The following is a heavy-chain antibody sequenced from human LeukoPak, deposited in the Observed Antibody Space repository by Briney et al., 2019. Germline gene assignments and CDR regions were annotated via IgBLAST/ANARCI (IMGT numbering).Heavy chain of an antibody. CDR2: INTNTGNP. CDR1: GYTFTSYA. J-gene: IGHJ4*02. D-gene: IGHD3-22*01. V-gene: IGHV7-4-1*02. CDR3: AREDDPVVTHDPYFDY. Sequence: ASVKVSCKASGYTFTSYAMNWVRQAPGQGLEWMGWINTNTGNPTYAQGFTGRFVFSLDTSVSTAYLQISSLKAEDTAVYYCAREDDPVVTHDPYFDYWGQGTLVTVSS.